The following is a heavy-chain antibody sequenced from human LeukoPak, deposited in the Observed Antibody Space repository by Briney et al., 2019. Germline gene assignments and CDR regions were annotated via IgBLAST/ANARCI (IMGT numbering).Heavy chain of an antibody. V-gene: IGHV3-30*04. J-gene: IGHJ4*02. CDR2: ISYDGSNK. CDR1: GFTFSSYA. Sequence: PGGSLRLSCAASGFTFSSYAMHWVRQAPGKGLEWVAVISYDGSNKYYADSVKGRFTISRDNSKNTLYQQMNSLRAEDTAVYYCAKDALTYSSSWYYFDYWGQGTLVTVSS. CDR3: AKDALTYSSSWYYFDY. D-gene: IGHD6-13*01.